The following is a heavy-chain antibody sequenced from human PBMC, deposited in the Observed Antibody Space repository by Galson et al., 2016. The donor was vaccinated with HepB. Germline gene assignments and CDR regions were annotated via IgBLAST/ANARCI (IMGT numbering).Heavy chain of an antibody. V-gene: IGHV3-23*01. D-gene: IGHD6-19*01. CDR1: GFTFSSYA. CDR2: INHSGASK. J-gene: IGHJ3*01. Sequence: SLRLSCAASGFTFSSYAMTWVRQAPGKGLEWVSGINHSGASKYYADSVKGRFTMSRDNSKNTLYLQMNSLRAEDTALYYCAKRLRSSGSGGSNDAFDVWGQGTMVTVSS. CDR3: AKRLRSSGSGGSNDAFDV.